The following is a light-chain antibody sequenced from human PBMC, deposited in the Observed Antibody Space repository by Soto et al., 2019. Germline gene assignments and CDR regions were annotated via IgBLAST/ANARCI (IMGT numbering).Light chain of an antibody. V-gene: IGKV3-20*01. J-gene: IGKJ1*01. Sequence: EIVLTQSPGTLSLSPGERATLSCRASQSVSSSYLAWYQQKPGQAPRLLIYGASSRATGIPDRYSGSGSGTDFTLTISRLEPEEFAVYYCQQCGSSPWTFGQGTKVEIK. CDR1: QSVSSSY. CDR2: GAS. CDR3: QQCGSSPWT.